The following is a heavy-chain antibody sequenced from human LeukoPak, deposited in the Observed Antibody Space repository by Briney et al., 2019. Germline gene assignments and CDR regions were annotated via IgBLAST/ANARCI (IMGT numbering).Heavy chain of an antibody. Sequence: GGSLRLSCAASGFTFDDYAMHWVRQAPGKGLEWVSSINWNSDIIKYADSVKGRFTISRDNAKNSLYLQMNSLRTEDTALYYCAKDPTTKPYYFDYCGQGTLVTVSS. CDR2: INWNSDII. D-gene: IGHD1-1*01. V-gene: IGHV3-9*01. J-gene: IGHJ4*02. CDR1: GFTFDDYA. CDR3: AKDPTTKPYYFDY.